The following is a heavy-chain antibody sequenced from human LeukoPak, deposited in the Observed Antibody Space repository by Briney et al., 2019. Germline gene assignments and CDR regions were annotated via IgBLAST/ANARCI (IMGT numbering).Heavy chain of an antibody. Sequence: GGSLRLSCAASGFTFSSYWMHWVRQAPGKGLVWVSRINSDGSSTSYADSVKGRFTISRDNAKNTLYLQMNSLRAEDTAVYYCAKDLAVAGTGNWFDPWGQGTLVTVSS. J-gene: IGHJ5*02. CDR1: GFTFSSYW. D-gene: IGHD6-19*01. CDR2: INSDGSST. V-gene: IGHV3-74*01. CDR3: AKDLAVAGTGNWFDP.